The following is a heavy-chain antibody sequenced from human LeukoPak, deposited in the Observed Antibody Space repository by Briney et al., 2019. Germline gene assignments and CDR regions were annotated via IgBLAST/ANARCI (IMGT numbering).Heavy chain of an antibody. CDR1: GGPFSDYY. J-gene: IGHJ6*03. CDR3: ARGRFGGHSYYYMDV. D-gene: IGHD3-3*01. CDR2: INHSGSA. Sequence: SETLSLTCAVFGGPFSDYYWSWIRRPPGKGLEWLGKINHSGSANYMPSLKSRVSISADTSKNQFSLRLSSVTAADTAFYYCARGRFGGHSYYYMDVWGKGTAVTVSS. V-gene: IGHV4-34*01.